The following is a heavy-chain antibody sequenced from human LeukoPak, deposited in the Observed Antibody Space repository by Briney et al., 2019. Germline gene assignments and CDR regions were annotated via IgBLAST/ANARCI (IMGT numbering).Heavy chain of an antibody. Sequence: ASVKVSCKASGYTFTGYYMHWVRQAPGQGLEWVGLVNPNNGDTKYAQKFQGRVTMTRDTSVSTAYMELSRLRSDDTAVYHCARDSRVTNGDYWGQGTLVTVSS. J-gene: IGHJ4*02. CDR1: GYTFTGYY. CDR2: VNPNNGDT. CDR3: ARDSRVTNGDY. D-gene: IGHD3-10*01. V-gene: IGHV1-2*02.